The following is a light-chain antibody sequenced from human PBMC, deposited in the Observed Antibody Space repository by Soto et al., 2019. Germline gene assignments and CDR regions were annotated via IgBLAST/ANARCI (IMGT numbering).Light chain of an antibody. V-gene: IGKV3-15*01. CDR2: GAS. CDR3: LQYNDWPWT. CDR1: QRVSNN. J-gene: IGKJ1*01. Sequence: EIVLTQSPATLSVSPGETATLSCRASQRVSNNLAWYQQKPGQAPRLLLYGASTRATGIPARFSGSGSGTEFTLTISSLQSEDFAVYYCLQYNDWPWTFGQGTKVEIK.